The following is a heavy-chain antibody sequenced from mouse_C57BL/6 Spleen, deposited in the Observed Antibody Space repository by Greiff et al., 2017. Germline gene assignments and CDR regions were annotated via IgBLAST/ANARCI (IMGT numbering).Heavy chain of an antibody. CDR3: SRADGYYHDY. J-gene: IGHJ2*01. CDR1: GYTFTSYW. V-gene: IGHV1-64*01. Sequence: QVQLQQPGAELVKPGASVKLSCKASGYTFTSYWMHWVKQRPGQGLEWIGMIHPNSGSTNYNEKFKSKATLTVDKSSSTAYMQLSSLTSEDSAVYYCSRADGYYHDYWGQGTTLTVSS. D-gene: IGHD2-3*01. CDR2: IHPNSGST.